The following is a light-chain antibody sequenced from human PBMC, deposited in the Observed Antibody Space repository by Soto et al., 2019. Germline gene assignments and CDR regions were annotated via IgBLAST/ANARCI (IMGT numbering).Light chain of an antibody. CDR3: QQRSKFLWT. Sequence: EIVLTQSPATLSLSPGERATLSCRASQSVSSYLAWYQQKPGQAPRLLMYDTSNRAPGIPARFSGSGSGTDFTLTISSLEPEYFAVYFCQQRSKFLWTFGQGTKVDI. CDR2: DTS. CDR1: QSVSSY. J-gene: IGKJ1*01. V-gene: IGKV3-11*01.